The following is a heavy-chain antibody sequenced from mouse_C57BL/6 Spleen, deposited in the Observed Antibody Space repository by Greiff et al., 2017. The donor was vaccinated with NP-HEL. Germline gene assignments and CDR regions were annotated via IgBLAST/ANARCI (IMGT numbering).Heavy chain of an antibody. CDR1: GYTFTSYW. CDR2: IHPNSGST. V-gene: IGHV1-64*01. Sequence: QVQLQQPGAELVKPGASVKLSCKASGYTFTSYWLHWVKQRPGQGLEWIGMIHPNSGSTNYNEKFKSKATLTVDKSSSTAYMQLSSLTSEDSAVYYCARGVIYYGNINWYFDVWGTGTTVTVSS. D-gene: IGHD2-1*01. CDR3: ARGVIYYGNINWYFDV. J-gene: IGHJ1*03.